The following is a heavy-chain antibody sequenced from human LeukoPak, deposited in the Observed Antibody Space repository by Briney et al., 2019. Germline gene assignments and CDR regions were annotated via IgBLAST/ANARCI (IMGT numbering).Heavy chain of an antibody. Sequence: PGGSLRLSCAASGVIFSNNYMSWVRQAPGRGLEWLATIWPDGSEKRYVDSLRGRVTISRDNVERSLYLQMNSLRAEDTAVYYCAKLKGQVTTWDSWGLGIRATVSS. CDR3: AKLKGQVTTWDS. V-gene: IGHV3-7*03. CDR1: GVIFSNNY. D-gene: IGHD2-21*02. CDR2: IWPDGSEK. J-gene: IGHJ5*01.